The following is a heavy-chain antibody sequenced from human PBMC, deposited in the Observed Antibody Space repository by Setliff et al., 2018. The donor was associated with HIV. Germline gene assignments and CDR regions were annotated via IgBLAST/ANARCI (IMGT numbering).Heavy chain of an antibody. J-gene: IGHJ4*02. V-gene: IGHV3-23*01. D-gene: IGHD2-8*01. CDR3: ARDEFPYARDV. CDR2: ISASGNSP. CDR1: GFTFSTYP. Sequence: GGSLRLSCAASGFTFSTYPMSWVRQAPGKGLEWVSTISASGNSPYYVDSVKGRFTISRDNSKNMFYLQMHNVRSEDTGFYYCARDEFPYARDVWGPGTLVTVSS.